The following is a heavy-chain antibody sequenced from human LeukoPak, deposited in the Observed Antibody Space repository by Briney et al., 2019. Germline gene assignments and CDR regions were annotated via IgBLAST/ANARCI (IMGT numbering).Heavy chain of an antibody. D-gene: IGHD3-10*01. CDR1: GGSFSDYY. V-gene: IGHV4-34*01. Sequence: SETLSLTCAVYGGSFSDYYWSWIRQPPGKGLEWIGEINHSGSTNYNPSLKSRVTISVDTSKNQFSLKLSSVTAADTAVYYCARGLLRGARYYYYYYMDVWGKGTTVTVSS. CDR2: INHSGST. CDR3: ARGLLRGARYYYYYYMDV. J-gene: IGHJ6*03.